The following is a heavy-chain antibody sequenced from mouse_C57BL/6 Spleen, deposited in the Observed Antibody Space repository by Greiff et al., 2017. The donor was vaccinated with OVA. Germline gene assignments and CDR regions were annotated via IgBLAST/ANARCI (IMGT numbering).Heavy chain of an antibody. CDR1: GYAFSSSW. V-gene: IGHV1-82*01. CDR2: IYPGDGDT. CDR3: ARRYYSNYAMDY. Sequence: VKLMESGPELVKPGASVKISCKASGYAFSSSWMNWVKQRPGKGLEWIGRIYPGDGDTNYNGKFKGKATLTADKSSSTAYMQLSSLTSEDSAVYFCARRYYSNYAMDYWGQGTSVTVSS. J-gene: IGHJ4*01. D-gene: IGHD2-12*01.